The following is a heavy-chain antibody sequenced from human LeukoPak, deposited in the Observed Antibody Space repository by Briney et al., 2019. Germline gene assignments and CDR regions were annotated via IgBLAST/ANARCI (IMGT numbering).Heavy chain of an antibody. CDR1: GGSFSGYY. CDR3: ARVAIAAAPWDAFDV. CDR2: INHSGST. J-gene: IGHJ3*01. Sequence: KPSETLSLTCAVYGGSFSGYYWSWIRQPPGKGLEWIGEINHSGSTNYNPSLKSRVTISVDTSKNQFSLKLSSVTAADTAVYYCARVAIAAAPWDAFDVWGQGTMVTVSS. D-gene: IGHD6-13*01. V-gene: IGHV4-34*01.